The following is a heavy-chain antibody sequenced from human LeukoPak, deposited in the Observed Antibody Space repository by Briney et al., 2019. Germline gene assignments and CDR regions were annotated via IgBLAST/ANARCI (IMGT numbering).Heavy chain of an antibody. CDR2: ISGDGGRT. CDR3: AKDMGDTAMVTFDI. V-gene: IGHV3-43*02. CDR1: GFTFGDYA. D-gene: IGHD5-18*01. J-gene: IGHJ3*02. Sequence: PGGSMILSCAASGFTFGDYAMHWVHQAPGKGLEWVSLISGDGGRTYYADSVKGRFTISRDNSKNSLYLQMNSLRTEDTALYYCAKDMGDTAMVTFDIWGQGTMVTVSS.